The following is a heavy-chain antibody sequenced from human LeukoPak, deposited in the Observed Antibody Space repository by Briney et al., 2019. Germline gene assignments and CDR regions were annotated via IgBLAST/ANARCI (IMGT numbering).Heavy chain of an antibody. Sequence: ASVKVSCKASGYTFTGYYMHWVRQAPGQGLEWMERINPNSGGTNYAQKFQGRVTMTRDTSISTAYLELSKLRSDDTAVYYCARGSPYKSGDYCGQGTLVTVSS. J-gene: IGHJ4*02. V-gene: IGHV1-2*06. CDR2: INPNSGGT. CDR1: GYTFTGYY. D-gene: IGHD1-1*01. CDR3: ARGSPYKSGDY.